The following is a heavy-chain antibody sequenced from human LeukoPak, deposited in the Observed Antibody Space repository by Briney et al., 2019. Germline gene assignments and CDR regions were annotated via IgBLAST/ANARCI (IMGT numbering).Heavy chain of an antibody. CDR3: ARGFRIVGARNWFDP. CDR2: INPNSGGT. D-gene: IGHD1-26*01. J-gene: IGHJ5*02. V-gene: IGHV1-2*06. Sequence: ASVKVSCKASGYTFTGYYMHWVRQAPGQGLEWMGRINPNSGGTNYAQKFQGRVTMTRDTSISTACMELSRLRSDDTAVYYCARGFRIVGARNWFDPWGQGTLVTVSS. CDR1: GYTFTGYY.